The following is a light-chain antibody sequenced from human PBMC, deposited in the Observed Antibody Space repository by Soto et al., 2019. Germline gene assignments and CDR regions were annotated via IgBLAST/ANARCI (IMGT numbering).Light chain of an antibody. V-gene: IGKV1-5*01. CDR2: DAS. Sequence: DLQMTQSPSTLSASVGDRVTITCRASQSISSWLAWYQQKPGKAPKLLIYDASSLESGVTSRFSGSGSGTECTLTISSLHPDDFATYYCQQYNSYPRTFGQGTKVEIK. J-gene: IGKJ1*01. CDR1: QSISSW. CDR3: QQYNSYPRT.